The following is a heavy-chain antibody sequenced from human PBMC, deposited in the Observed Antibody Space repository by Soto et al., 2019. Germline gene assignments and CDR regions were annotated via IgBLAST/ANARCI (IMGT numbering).Heavy chain of an antibody. CDR3: ARGPGFTIFGVASGDV. J-gene: IGHJ6*04. V-gene: IGHV4-34*01. Sequence: SETLSLTCAVYGGSFSGYYWSWIRQPPGKGLEWIGEINHSGSTNYNPSLKSRVTISVDTSKNQFSLKLSSVTAADTAVYYCARGPGFTIFGVASGDVWGKGTTVTVSS. CDR1: GGSFSGYY. D-gene: IGHD3-3*01. CDR2: INHSGST.